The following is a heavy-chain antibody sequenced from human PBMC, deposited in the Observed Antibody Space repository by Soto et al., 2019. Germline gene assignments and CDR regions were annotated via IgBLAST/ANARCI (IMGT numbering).Heavy chain of an antibody. V-gene: IGHV3-30*18. CDR1: GFTFRSYD. CDR2: ISYDGRNK. D-gene: IGHD2-2*01. Sequence: VQLVESGGGVVQPGRSLSLSCAASGFTFRSYDLHWDRQAPGKGLEWVAVISYDGRNKYYADSLKGRFTISRDNFKNTMYLQMISLRAEDPAVYDSAKYHLGPGLAYGIDVWGQGTTVTVSS. J-gene: IGHJ6*02. CDR3: AKYHLGPGLAYGIDV.